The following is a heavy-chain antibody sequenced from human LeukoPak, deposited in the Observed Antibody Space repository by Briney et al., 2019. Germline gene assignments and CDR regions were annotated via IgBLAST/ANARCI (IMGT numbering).Heavy chain of an antibody. V-gene: IGHV3-11*04. CDR2: ISSSGSTI. D-gene: IGHD4-17*01. CDR1: GFTFSDYY. Sequence: GGSLRLSCAASGFTFSDYYMSWIRQAPGKGLEWVSYISSSGSTIYYADSVKGRFTISRDNAKNSLFLQMNSLRAEDTAVYYCARGSTWTTVTTFDYWGQGTLVTVSS. CDR3: ARGSTWTTVTTFDY. J-gene: IGHJ4*02.